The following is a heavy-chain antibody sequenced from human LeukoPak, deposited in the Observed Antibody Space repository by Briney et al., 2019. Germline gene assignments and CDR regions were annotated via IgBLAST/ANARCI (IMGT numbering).Heavy chain of an antibody. CDR1: GASISSSY. V-gene: IGHV4-59*01. J-gene: IGHJ3*02. Sequence: PSGTLSLTCTVSGASISSSYWSWIRQPPGKRLEWIGYIYYNGNTNSNPSLKSRVTISADTSKKRFSLKLSSVTAADTAIYYCVRGNYDNRGYSNAFDIWGQGTMVTVSS. CDR3: VRGNYDNRGYSNAFDI. D-gene: IGHD3-22*01. CDR2: IYYNGNT.